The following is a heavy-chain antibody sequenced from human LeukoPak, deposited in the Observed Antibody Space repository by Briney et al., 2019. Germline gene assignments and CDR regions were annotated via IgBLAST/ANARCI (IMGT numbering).Heavy chain of an antibody. CDR3: ARGGTYDYVWGSYRNDIAPGAFDI. CDR1: GYTFTGYY. CDR2: INPNSGGT. V-gene: IGHV1-2*06. D-gene: IGHD3-16*02. Sequence: GASVKVSCKASGYTFTGYYMHWVRQAPGQGLEWMGRINPNSGGTNYAQKFQGRVTMTRDTSISTAYMELSRLRSDDTAVYYCARGGTYDYVWGSYRNDIAPGAFDIWGQGTMVTVSS. J-gene: IGHJ3*02.